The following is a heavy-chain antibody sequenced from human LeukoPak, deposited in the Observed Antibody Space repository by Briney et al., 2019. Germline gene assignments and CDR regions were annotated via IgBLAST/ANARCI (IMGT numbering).Heavy chain of an antibody. Sequence: GGSLRLSCAASGFTFDDYGMSWVRQAPGKGLEWVSGINWNGGSTGYADSVKGRFTISRDNAKNSLYLQMNSLRAEDTALYYCAKSKMYSGNYTNLFDPWGQGTLVTVSS. CDR1: GFTFDDYG. CDR3: AKSKMYSGNYTNLFDP. D-gene: IGHD1-26*01. V-gene: IGHV3-20*04. J-gene: IGHJ5*02. CDR2: INWNGGST.